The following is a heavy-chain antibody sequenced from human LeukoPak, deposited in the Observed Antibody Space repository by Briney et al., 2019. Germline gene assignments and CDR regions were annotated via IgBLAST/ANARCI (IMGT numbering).Heavy chain of an antibody. V-gene: IGHV3-23*01. J-gene: IGHJ4*02. CDR3: AKELERTLLEY. CDR2: ISGSGGTT. Sequence: PGGSVRLSCAASGFTFSRYAMTWVGQAPGKGLEWVSVISGSGGTTDYADSVKGRFTISRDSSKNTLYLQMKSLRAEDTAVYYCAKELERTLLEYWGQGTLVTVSS. CDR1: GFTFSRYA. D-gene: IGHD1-1*01.